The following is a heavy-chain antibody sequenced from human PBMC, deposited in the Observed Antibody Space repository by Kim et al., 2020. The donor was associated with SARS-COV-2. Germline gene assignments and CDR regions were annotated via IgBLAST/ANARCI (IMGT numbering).Heavy chain of an antibody. CDR2: IWYDGSNK. CDR3: AKDRPVGATTSEYFQH. V-gene: IGHV3-33*06. Sequence: GGSLRLSCAASGFTFSSYGMHWVRQAPGKGLEWVAVIWYDGSNKYYADSVKGRFTISRDNSKNTLYLQMNSLRAEDTAVYYCAKDRPVGATTSEYFQHWGQGTLVTVSS. J-gene: IGHJ1*01. D-gene: IGHD1-26*01. CDR1: GFTFSSYG.